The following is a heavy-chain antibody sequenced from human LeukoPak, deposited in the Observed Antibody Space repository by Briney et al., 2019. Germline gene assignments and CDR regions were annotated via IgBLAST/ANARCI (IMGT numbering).Heavy chain of an antibody. V-gene: IGHV4-39*07. D-gene: IGHD3-10*01. Sequence: SETLSLTCTVSGGSISSSSYYWGWIRQPPGKGLEWIGSIYYSGSTYYNPSLKSRVTISVDTSKNQFSLKLSSVTAADTAVYYCARWRPVLLWFGELNWFDPWGQGTLVTVSS. CDR3: ARWRPVLLWFGELNWFDP. CDR1: GGSISSSSYY. CDR2: IYYSGST. J-gene: IGHJ5*02.